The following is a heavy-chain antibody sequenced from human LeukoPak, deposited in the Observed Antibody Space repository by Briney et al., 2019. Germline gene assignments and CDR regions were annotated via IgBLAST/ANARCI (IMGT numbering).Heavy chain of an antibody. CDR3: ARDLGFWSGPDY. V-gene: IGHV4-30-2*01. CDR1: GGSISSGSYS. Sequence: SQTLSLTCAVSGGSISSGSYSWSWIRQPPGKGLEWIGYIYHSGSTYYNPSLKSRVTMSVDTSKNQFSLRLSSVTAADTAVYYCARDLGFWSGPDYWGQGTLVTVSS. D-gene: IGHD3-3*01. J-gene: IGHJ4*02. CDR2: IYHSGST.